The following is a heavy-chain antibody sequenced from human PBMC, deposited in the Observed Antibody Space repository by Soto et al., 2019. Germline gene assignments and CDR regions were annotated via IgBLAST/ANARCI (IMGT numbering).Heavy chain of an antibody. Sequence: QVQLVQSGAEVKKPGASVKVSCKASGYTFTSYGISWVRQAPGQGLEWMGWISAYNGNTNYAQKLQGRVTMTTDASTSTACMELRSLRSDDTAVYYCASDGGGYFWSGYSFDYWGQGTLVTVSS. CDR3: ASDGGGYFWSGYSFDY. D-gene: IGHD3-3*01. V-gene: IGHV1-18*01. J-gene: IGHJ4*02. CDR1: GYTFTSYG. CDR2: ISAYNGNT.